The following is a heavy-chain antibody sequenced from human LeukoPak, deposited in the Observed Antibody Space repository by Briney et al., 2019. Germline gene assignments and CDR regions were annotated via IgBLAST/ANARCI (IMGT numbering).Heavy chain of an antibody. CDR2: ISAYNGNT. CDR3: ARESREIGWELHFDY. CDR1: GYTFTSYG. J-gene: IGHJ4*02. D-gene: IGHD1-26*01. V-gene: IGHV1-18*01. Sequence: ASVKVSCKASGYTFTSYGISWVRQAPGQGLEWMGWISAYNGNTNYAQKLQGRVTMTTDTSTSTAYMELRSLRSDDTAVYYCARESREIGWELHFDYWGQGTLVTVSS.